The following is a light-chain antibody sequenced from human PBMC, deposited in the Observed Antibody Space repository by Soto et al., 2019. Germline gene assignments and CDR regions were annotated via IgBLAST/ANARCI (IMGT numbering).Light chain of an antibody. V-gene: IGKV3-20*01. Sequence: EIVLTQSPGTLSLSPGERATLSCRASQSVSSSYLAGYQQKPGQAPRLLIYGASSRAAGIPDRFSGSGSGTDFTLTISRLEPDDFAVYYCQQYGSSPPITFGQGTRLEIK. CDR2: GAS. CDR3: QQYGSSPPIT. J-gene: IGKJ5*01. CDR1: QSVSSSY.